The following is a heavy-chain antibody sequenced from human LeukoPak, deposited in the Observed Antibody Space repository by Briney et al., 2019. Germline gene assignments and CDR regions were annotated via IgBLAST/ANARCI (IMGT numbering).Heavy chain of an antibody. Sequence: ASVKVSCKASGGTFSSHAITWVRQAPGQGLEWMGGIIPLFGTANYAQKFQGRVTITADESTSTAYIELSSLRSEDTAVYYCARSSLYSSSWYEPPSLGEDYWGQGTLVTVSS. V-gene: IGHV1-69*13. CDR2: IIPLFGTA. CDR3: ARSSLYSSSWYEPPSLGEDY. D-gene: IGHD6-13*01. CDR1: GGTFSSHA. J-gene: IGHJ4*02.